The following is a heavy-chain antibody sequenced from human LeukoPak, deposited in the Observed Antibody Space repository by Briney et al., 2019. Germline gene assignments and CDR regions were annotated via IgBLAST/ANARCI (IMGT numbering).Heavy chain of an antibody. CDR2: IIPIFGTA. J-gene: IGHJ4*02. D-gene: IGHD1-26*01. CDR3: ASSYSGSYYARGGDFDY. Sequence: ASVKVSCKASGGTFSSYAISWVRQAPGQGLEWMGGIIPIFGTANYAQKFQGRVTITTDESTSTAYMELSSLRSEDTAVYYCASSYSGSYYARGGDFDYWGQGTLVTVSS. V-gene: IGHV1-69*05. CDR1: GGTFSSYA.